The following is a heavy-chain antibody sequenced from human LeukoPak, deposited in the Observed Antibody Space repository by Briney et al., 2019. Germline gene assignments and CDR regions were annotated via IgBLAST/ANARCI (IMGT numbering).Heavy chain of an antibody. Sequence: GGSLRLSCAASGFTFSSHSMNWVRQAPGKGLEWVSYISSSTTTIYYADSVKGRFTISKDNAKNSLYLQMSSLRAEDTAVYYCARGAFQIGSYLDYWGQGALVTVSS. CDR3: ARGAFQIGSYLDY. CDR2: ISSSTTTI. J-gene: IGHJ4*02. CDR1: GFTFSSHS. D-gene: IGHD1-26*01. V-gene: IGHV3-48*04.